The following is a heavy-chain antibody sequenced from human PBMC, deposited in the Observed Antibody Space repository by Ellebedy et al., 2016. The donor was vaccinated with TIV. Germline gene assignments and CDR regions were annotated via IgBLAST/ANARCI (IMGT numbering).Heavy chain of an antibody. D-gene: IGHD2-2*02. CDR1: GFSFSNYW. V-gene: IGHV3-74*01. CDR3: AKSRSSGTSCYNY. Sequence: GGSLRLXCAASGFSFSNYWMHWVRQAPGRGLVWVSRIKGDGSDTLYADSVKGRFTISRDNPKNTLYLQMNSLRAEDTAVYYCAKSRSSGTSCYNYWGQGTLVTVSS. J-gene: IGHJ4*02. CDR2: IKGDGSDT.